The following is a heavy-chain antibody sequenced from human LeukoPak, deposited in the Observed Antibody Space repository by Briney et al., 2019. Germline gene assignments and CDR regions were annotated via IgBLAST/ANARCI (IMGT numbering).Heavy chain of an antibody. CDR1: GFTFSRYG. V-gene: IGHV3-23*01. CDR2: ISGSGEGT. CDR3: ARDSNEGEWELQYFDY. Sequence: GGSLRLSCAASGFTFSRYGMSWVRQAPGKGLEWVSSISGSGEGTYYADSVKGRFTISRDNSKNTLYLQMNSLRAEDTAVYYCARDSNEGEWELQYFDYWGQGTLVTVSS. D-gene: IGHD1-26*01. J-gene: IGHJ4*02.